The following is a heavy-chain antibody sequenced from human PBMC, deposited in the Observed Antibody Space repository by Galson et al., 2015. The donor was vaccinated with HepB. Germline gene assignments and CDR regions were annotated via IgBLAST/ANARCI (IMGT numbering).Heavy chain of an antibody. CDR2: ISSSSSTI. V-gene: IGHV3-48*01. CDR3: ASQADLGNFDY. J-gene: IGHJ4*02. Sequence: SLRISCAASGFTLSSYSMNWVRQAPGKGLEWVSSISSSSSTIYYADSVKGRFTISRDNAKNSLYLQMNSLRAEDTAVYYCASQADLGNFDYWGQGTLVTVSS. CDR1: GFTLSSYS. D-gene: IGHD2-15*01.